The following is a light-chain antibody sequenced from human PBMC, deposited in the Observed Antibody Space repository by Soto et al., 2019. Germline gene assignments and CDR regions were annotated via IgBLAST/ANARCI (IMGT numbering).Light chain of an antibody. Sequence: QCVLTQPPSGSGAPGQRVTVSCTGSSSNIGAGYDVHWYQQLPGTAPKLLIYGNSNRPSGVPDRFSGSKSGTSASLAITGLQAEDEADYYCQSYDSSLVVFGGGTKLTVL. CDR3: QSYDSSLVV. V-gene: IGLV1-40*01. CDR2: GNS. J-gene: IGLJ2*01. CDR1: SSNIGAGYD.